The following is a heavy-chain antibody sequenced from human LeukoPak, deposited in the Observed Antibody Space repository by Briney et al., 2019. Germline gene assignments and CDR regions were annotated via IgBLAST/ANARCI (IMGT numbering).Heavy chain of an antibody. CDR3: ARSKGISTSLEGFDI. CDR1: GYTFTGHY. D-gene: IGHD2-2*01. J-gene: IGHJ3*02. V-gene: IGHV1-2*02. CDR2: VNPDSGGT. Sequence: ASVKVSSKASGYTFTGHYMHWVRPAPGQGLEWMAWVNPDSGGTIYAQKFQGRVTVTRDTSFSTAYMALSRLRSDDTAVYYCARSKGISTSLEGFDIWGQGTMVSVSS.